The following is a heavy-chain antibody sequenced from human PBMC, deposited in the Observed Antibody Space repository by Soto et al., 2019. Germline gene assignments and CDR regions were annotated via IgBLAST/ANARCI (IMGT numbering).Heavy chain of an antibody. CDR2: ISGSGGST. D-gene: IGHD2-2*01. V-gene: IGHV3-23*01. CDR3: AKAVLSVCSSPSCYLYFDL. Sequence: GGSLRLSCAASGFTFSSYAMSWVRQAPGKGLEWVSAISGSGGSTYYADSVKGRFTISIDNYKNTLYLQLNSLRAEDTAVYYCAKAVLSVCSSPSCYLYFDLWGRGTLVTVSS. J-gene: IGHJ2*01. CDR1: GFTFSSYA.